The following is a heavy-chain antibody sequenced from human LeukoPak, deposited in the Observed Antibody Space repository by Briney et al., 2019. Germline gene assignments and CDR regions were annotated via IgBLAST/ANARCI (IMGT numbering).Heavy chain of an antibody. CDR3: ASGDCSGGSCYSGHNWFDP. CDR2: IIPILGIA. CDR1: GGTFSSYA. V-gene: IGHV1-69*04. J-gene: IGHJ5*02. D-gene: IGHD2-15*01. Sequence: SVKVSCMASGGTFSSYAISWVRQAPGQGLEWMGRIIPILGIANYAQKFQGRVTITADKSTSTAYMELSSLRSEDTAVYYCASGDCSGGSCYSGHNWFDPWGQGTLVTVSS.